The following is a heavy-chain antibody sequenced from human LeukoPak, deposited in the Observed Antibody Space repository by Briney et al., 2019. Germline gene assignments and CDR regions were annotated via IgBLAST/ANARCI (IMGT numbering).Heavy chain of an antibody. Sequence: SETLSLTCTVSGGSISNYYWIWIRQPPGKGLEWIGHISYSGSANYNPSLKSRVTISVDTSKNQFSLKVTSVTAADTAVYYCARGHDGVVGWFAPWGRGSLVTVSS. V-gene: IGHV4-59*01. CDR1: GGSISNYY. D-gene: IGHD2-15*01. CDR3: ARGHDGVVGWFAP. CDR2: ISYSGSA. J-gene: IGHJ5*02.